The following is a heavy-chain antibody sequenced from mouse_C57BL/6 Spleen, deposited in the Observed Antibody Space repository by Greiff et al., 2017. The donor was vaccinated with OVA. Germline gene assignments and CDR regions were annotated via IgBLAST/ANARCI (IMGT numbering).Heavy chain of an antibody. V-gene: IGHV1-69*01. CDR3: SKTTIVATRYFDV. J-gene: IGHJ1*03. CDR1: GYTFTSYW. CDR2: IDPSDSYT. Sequence: VQVVESGAELVMPGASVKLSCKASGYTFTSYWMHWVKQRPGQGLEWIGEIDPSDSYTNYNQKFKGKSTLTVDKSSSTAYMQLRSLTSEDSAVXYGSKTTIVATRYFDVWGTGTTVTVSS. D-gene: IGHD1-1*01.